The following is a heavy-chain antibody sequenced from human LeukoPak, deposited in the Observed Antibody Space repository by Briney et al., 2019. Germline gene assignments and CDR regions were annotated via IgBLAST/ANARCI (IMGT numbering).Heavy chain of an antibody. CDR2: ISAYNGNT. D-gene: IGHD5-24*01. J-gene: IGHJ3*02. CDR3: ARDPPDGYNGGI. V-gene: IGHV1-18*01. CDR1: GYTFTSYG. Sequence: GASVKVSCKASGYTFTSYGISWVRQAPGQGLEWMGWISAYNGNTNDAQKLQGRVTMTTDTSTSTAYMELRSLRSDDTAAYYCARDPPDGYNGGIWGQGTMVTVSS.